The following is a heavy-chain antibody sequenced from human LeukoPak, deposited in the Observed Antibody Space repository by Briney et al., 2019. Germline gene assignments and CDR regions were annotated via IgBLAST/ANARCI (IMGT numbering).Heavy chain of an antibody. J-gene: IGHJ4*02. CDR3: AKEHSTSWEEGIDY. D-gene: IGHD1-26*01. CDR1: GFTFSSYA. V-gene: IGHV3-23*01. Sequence: GGSLRLSCAASGFTFSSYAVSWVRQAPGKGLEWVSTVSGSGGSTYYADSVKGRFTISRDNFKNTLFLQMNSLRAEDTAVYYCAKEHSTSWEEGIDYWGQGTLVTVSS. CDR2: VSGSGGST.